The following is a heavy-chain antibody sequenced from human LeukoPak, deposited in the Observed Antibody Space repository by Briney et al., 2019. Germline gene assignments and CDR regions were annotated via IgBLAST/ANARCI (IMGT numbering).Heavy chain of an antibody. CDR3: ARSYYGSGTWNYFDY. CDR2: ISSSGYTI. D-gene: IGHD3-10*01. V-gene: IGHV3-48*03. CDR1: RFMFSSYE. Sequence: GGSLRLSCAASRFMFSSYEMNWVRQAPGKGLEWVSYISSSGYTIFYADSVKGRFTISRDNAKNSLYLQMNSLRAEDTAVYYCARSYYGSGTWNYFDYWGQGTLVTVSS. J-gene: IGHJ4*02.